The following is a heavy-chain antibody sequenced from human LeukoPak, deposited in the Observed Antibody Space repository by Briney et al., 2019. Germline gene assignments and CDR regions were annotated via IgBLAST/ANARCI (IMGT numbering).Heavy chain of an antibody. CDR2: INPDDGGT. V-gene: IGHV1-2*02. J-gene: IGHJ4*02. CDR3: ARDQARGYSSSWSPPDY. Sequence: ASVKVSCKASGYTFTYYYIHWMRQAPGQGLEWMGWINPDDGGTSYAQKFQGRVTMTRDTSISTVYVELSRLRSDDTAVYYCARDQARGYSSSWSPPDYWGQGTLVTVSS. D-gene: IGHD6-13*01. CDR1: GYTFTYYY.